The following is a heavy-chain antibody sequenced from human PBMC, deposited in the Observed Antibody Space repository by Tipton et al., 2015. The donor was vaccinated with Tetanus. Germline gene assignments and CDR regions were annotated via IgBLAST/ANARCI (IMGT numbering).Heavy chain of an antibody. V-gene: IGHV4-4*07. Sequence: PSLTCTVSGRSIDSFYWSWLRQPAGKPLEWIGRMYPTGDTEYNPSLMSRVAMSVDMSRNQFSLRLNSVTSADTAVYYCARDKRLADRTPFDMWGLGTLVTVSS. CDR1: GRSIDSFY. D-gene: IGHD6-6*01. CDR3: ARDKRLADRTPFDM. J-gene: IGHJ3*02. CDR2: MYPTGDT.